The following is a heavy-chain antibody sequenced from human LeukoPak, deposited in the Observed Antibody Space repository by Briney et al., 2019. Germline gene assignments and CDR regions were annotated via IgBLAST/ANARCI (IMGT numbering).Heavy chain of an antibody. J-gene: IGHJ4*02. V-gene: IGHV1-24*01. Sequence: ASVKVSCKVSGYTLTELSMHWVRQAPGKGLEWVGGFDPEDGETIYAQKFQGRVTMTEDTSTDTAYMELSSLRSEDTAVYYCAPSVRGVIIPIHYWGQGTLVTVSS. CDR3: APSVRGVIIPIHY. CDR1: GYTLTELS. CDR2: FDPEDGET. D-gene: IGHD3-10*01.